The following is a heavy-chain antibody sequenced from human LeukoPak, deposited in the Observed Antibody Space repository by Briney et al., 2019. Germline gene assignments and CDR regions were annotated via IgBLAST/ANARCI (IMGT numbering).Heavy chain of an antibody. CDR1: GGSFSGYY. Sequence: SETLSLTCAVYGGSFSGYYWSWIRHPPGKGLEWIGEINHSGSTNYNPSLKSRVTISVDTSKNQFSLKLSSVTAADTAVYYCARVSLYCSSTSCYVGARIYYYYGMDVWGQGTTVTVSS. V-gene: IGHV4-34*01. CDR2: INHSGST. D-gene: IGHD2-2*01. J-gene: IGHJ6*02. CDR3: ARVSLYCSSTSCYVGARIYYYYGMDV.